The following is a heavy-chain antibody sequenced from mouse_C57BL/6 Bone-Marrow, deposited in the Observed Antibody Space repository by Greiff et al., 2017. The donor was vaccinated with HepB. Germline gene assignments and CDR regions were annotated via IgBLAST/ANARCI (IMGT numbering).Heavy chain of an antibody. Sequence: EVQLQQSGPELVKPGASVKISCKASGYTFTDYYMNWVKQSHGKSLEWIGDINPNNGGTSYNQKFKGKATLTVDKSSSTAYMELRSLTSEDSAVYYCASRSPLITAVVAVDVWGTGTTVTVSS. CDR3: ASRSPLITAVVAVDV. J-gene: IGHJ1*03. V-gene: IGHV1-26*01. D-gene: IGHD1-1*01. CDR2: INPNNGGT. CDR1: GYTFTDYY.